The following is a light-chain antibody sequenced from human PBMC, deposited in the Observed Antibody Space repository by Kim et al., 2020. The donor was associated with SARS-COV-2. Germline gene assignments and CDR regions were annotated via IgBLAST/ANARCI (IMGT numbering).Light chain of an antibody. J-gene: IGLJ2*01. CDR1: ALPKQY. Sequence: SYELTQPPSLSVSPGQTARITCSGDALPKQYAYWYQQKPGQAPVLVIYKDSERPSGIPELFSGSSSGTTVTLTISGAQAEDEADYYCQSADSSGTYVVFG. CDR2: KDS. CDR3: QSADSSGTYVV. V-gene: IGLV3-25*03.